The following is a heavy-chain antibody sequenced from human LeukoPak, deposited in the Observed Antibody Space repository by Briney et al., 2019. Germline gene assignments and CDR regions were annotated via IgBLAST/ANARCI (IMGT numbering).Heavy chain of an antibody. V-gene: IGHV1-18*04. CDR3: ARAGIITGTNFDY. CDR2: ISAYNGNT. Sequence: ASVKVSCKASGYTFTGYYMHWVRQAPGQGLEWMGWISAYNGNTNYAQKLQGRVTMTTDTSTSTAYMELRSLRSDDTAMYYCARAGIITGTNFDYWGQGTLVTVSS. J-gene: IGHJ4*02. D-gene: IGHD1-20*01. CDR1: GYTFTGYY.